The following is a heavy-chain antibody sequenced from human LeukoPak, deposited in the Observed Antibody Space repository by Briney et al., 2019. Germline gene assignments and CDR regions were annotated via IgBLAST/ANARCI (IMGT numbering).Heavy chain of an antibody. CDR1: GGTFSSYA. CDR2: IIPIFGTA. CDR3: ARDGGGHCSSTSCYVPDYYGMDV. J-gene: IGHJ6*02. Sequence: SVKVSCKASGGTFSSYAISWVRQATGQGLEWMGGIIPIFGTANYAQKFQGRVTITADESTSTAYMELSSLRSEDTAVYYCARDGGGHCSSTSCYVPDYYGMDVWGQGTTVTVSS. D-gene: IGHD2-2*01. V-gene: IGHV1-69*13.